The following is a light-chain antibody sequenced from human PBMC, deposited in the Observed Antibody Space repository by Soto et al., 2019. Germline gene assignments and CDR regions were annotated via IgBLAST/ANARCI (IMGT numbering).Light chain of an antibody. CDR3: YQSYSTPSIT. Sequence: DIQMTQSPSSLSASVGDRVTITCRASQSISSYLNWYQQKPGKAPKLLIYAASSLQSGVPSRFSGSGSGTEFTLTISRLQPEDFATYYCYQSYSTPSITFGQGTRVEIK. CDR1: QSISSY. CDR2: AAS. J-gene: IGKJ5*01. V-gene: IGKV1-39*01.